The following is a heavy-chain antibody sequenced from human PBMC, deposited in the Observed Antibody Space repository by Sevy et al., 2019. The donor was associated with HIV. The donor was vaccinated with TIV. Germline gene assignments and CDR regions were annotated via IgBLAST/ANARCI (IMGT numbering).Heavy chain of an antibody. Sequence: GGSLRLSCAASGFTFSGHGMHWVLHAPGKGLEWLAVISHDGRSTFDADSVKGRFTISRDNSKNTLFLQMNSLTAADTAVYYCAKGGFKCGGNDCLMQWGQGTLVTVSS. J-gene: IGHJ4*02. CDR1: GFTFSGHG. CDR2: ISHDGRST. V-gene: IGHV3-30*18. D-gene: IGHD2-21*01. CDR3: AKGGFKCGGNDCLMQ.